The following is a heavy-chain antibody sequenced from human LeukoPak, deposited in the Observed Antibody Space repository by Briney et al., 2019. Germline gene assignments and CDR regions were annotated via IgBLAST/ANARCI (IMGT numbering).Heavy chain of an antibody. CDR2: ITMNSVR. Sequence: GGSLRLSCSASGFGLSDYGMSWVRQAPGKGLEWVSYITMNSVRFYADSVKGRFTISRDNDKNSVYLQMNSLRDEDTAVYFCTRRRYQLLGPNDSWGQGSLVTVSS. CDR1: GFGLSDYG. J-gene: IGHJ4*02. V-gene: IGHV3-48*02. CDR3: TRRRYQLLGPNDS. D-gene: IGHD2-2*01.